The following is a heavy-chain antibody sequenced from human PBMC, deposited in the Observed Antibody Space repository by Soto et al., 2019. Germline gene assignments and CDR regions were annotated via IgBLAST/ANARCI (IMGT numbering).Heavy chain of an antibody. D-gene: IGHD2-8*01. V-gene: IGHV3-11*01. CDR3: ARDRDTNGPNWFDP. Sequence: QVQLVESGGGLVKPGGSLRLSCAASGFTFSDYYMSWIRQAPGKGLEWVSCISSSGSTIYYADSVKGRFTISRDNAKNSLSLQMNSLRADDTAVYYCARDRDTNGPNWFDPWGQGTLVTVSS. CDR1: GFTFSDYY. J-gene: IGHJ5*02. CDR2: ISSSGSTI.